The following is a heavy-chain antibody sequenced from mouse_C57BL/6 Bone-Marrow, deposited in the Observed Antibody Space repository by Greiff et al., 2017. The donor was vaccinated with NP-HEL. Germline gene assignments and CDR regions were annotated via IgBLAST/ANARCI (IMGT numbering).Heavy chain of an antibody. D-gene: IGHD2-4*01. CDR1: GYTFTSYW. Sequence: QVQLQQPGAELVKPGASVKLSCKASGYTFTSYWMHWVKQRPGQGLEWIGMIHPNSGSTNYNEKFKSKATLTVDKSSSTAYMQLSSLTSEDSAVYYCARLLMITTRRYYFDYWGQGTTLTVSS. J-gene: IGHJ2*01. V-gene: IGHV1-64*01. CDR3: ARLLMITTRRYYFDY. CDR2: IHPNSGST.